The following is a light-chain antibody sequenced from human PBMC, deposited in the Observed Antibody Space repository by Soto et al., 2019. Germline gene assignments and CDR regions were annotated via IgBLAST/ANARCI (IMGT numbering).Light chain of an antibody. CDR1: SSNIGSNP. CDR2: NNS. Sequence: QSVLTQPPSASGTPGQKVTISCSGSSSNIGSNPVNWYQHLPGTAPQVVIYNNSQRPSGVPDRFSGYKSGTSASLAVSGLQSEDEADYYCAAWHDSLNGWVFGGGTKLTVL. V-gene: IGLV1-44*01. J-gene: IGLJ3*02. CDR3: AAWHDSLNGWV.